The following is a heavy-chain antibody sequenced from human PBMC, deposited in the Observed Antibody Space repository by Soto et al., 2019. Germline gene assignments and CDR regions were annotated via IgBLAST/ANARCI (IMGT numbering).Heavy chain of an antibody. CDR3: ARESEDLTSNFDY. J-gene: IGHJ4*02. V-gene: IGHV3-21*06. Sequence: PGGSLRLSCAASGFTFTRYSMNWVRQAPGKGLEWVSSISSTTNYIYYGDSMKGRFTISRDDAKNSLYLEMNSLRAEDTSVYYCARESEDLTSNFDYWGQGTLVTVSS. CDR2: ISSTTNYI. CDR1: GFTFTRYS.